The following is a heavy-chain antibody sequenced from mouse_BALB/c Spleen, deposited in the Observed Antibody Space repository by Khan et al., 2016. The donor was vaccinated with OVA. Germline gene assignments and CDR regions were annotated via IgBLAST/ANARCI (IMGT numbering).Heavy chain of an antibody. CDR2: INPTSGYT. CDR3: TRDRIDY. Sequence: VQLQESGAELAKPGASLKMSCTASGYTFTTYWMHWVNQSPGQGLEWIGYINPTSGYTDYNEMFKNKATLSADKSSSTAYMQLSSLTSEDSAVYYCTRDRIDYWGQGTTLTVSS. CDR1: GYTFTTYW. V-gene: IGHV1-7*01. J-gene: IGHJ2*01.